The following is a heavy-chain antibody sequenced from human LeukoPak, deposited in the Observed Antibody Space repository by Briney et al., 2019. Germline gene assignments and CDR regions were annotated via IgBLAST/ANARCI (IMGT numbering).Heavy chain of an antibody. CDR3: ARRYYGSGSYYNWFDP. J-gene: IGHJ5*02. CDR2: IYPGDSDT. CDR1: GYIFTSYW. Sequence: PGESLKISCKGSGYIFTSYWIGWVRQMPGKGLEWMGIIYPGDSDTRYSPSFQGQVTISADKSISTAYLQWSSLKASDTAMYYCARRYYGSGSYYNWFDPWGQGTLVTVSS. D-gene: IGHD3-10*01. V-gene: IGHV5-51*01.